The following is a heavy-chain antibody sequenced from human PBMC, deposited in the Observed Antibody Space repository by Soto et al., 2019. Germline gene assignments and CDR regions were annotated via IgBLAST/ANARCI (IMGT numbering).Heavy chain of an antibody. D-gene: IGHD2-2*01. Sequence: EVQLLESGGGLAQPGGSLRLSCAASGFTFSSYVMSWVRQAPGKGLEWVSTTGVSGGRTYYADSVKGRFTISRDNSKNTLFLQMNSLRAEDTAIYYCAKKREDIVVGGAFDIWGQGTMVTVSS. CDR3: AKKREDIVVGGAFDI. CDR1: GFTFSSYV. J-gene: IGHJ3*02. CDR2: TGVSGGRT. V-gene: IGHV3-23*01.